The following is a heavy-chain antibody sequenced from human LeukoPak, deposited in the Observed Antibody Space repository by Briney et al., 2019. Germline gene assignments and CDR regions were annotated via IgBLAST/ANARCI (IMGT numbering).Heavy chain of an antibody. J-gene: IGHJ4*02. CDR1: GFTFSDYY. V-gene: IGHV3-11*05. CDR2: ISSSSSYT. CDR3: AKVTDSSGYYFFDY. Sequence: GGSLRLSCAASGFTFSDYYMSWIRQAPRKGLEWVSYISSSSSYTYYADSVKGRFTISRDNAKNSLYLQMNSLRAEDTAVYYCAKVTDSSGYYFFDYWGQGTLVTVSS. D-gene: IGHD3-22*01.